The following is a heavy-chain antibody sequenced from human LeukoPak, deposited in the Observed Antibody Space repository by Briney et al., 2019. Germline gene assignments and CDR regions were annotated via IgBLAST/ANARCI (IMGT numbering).Heavy chain of an antibody. CDR2: INPNSGGT. CDR3: ARDWSYYYDSSGYQDAFDI. J-gene: IGHJ3*02. V-gene: IGHV1-2*02. CDR1: GYTFTSYY. D-gene: IGHD3-22*01. Sequence: AASVKVSCKASGYTFTSYYIFWVRQAPGQGLEWMGWINPNSGGTNYAQKFQGRVTMTRDTSISTAYMELSRLRSDDTAVYYCARDWSYYYDSSGYQDAFDIWGQGTMVTVSS.